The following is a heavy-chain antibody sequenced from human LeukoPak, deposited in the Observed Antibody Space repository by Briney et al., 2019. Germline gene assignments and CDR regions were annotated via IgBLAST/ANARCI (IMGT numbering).Heavy chain of an antibody. Sequence: PGGSLRLSCAASGFTFSSYSTNWVRQAPGKGLEWVSSISSSSSYIYYADSVKGRFTISRDNAKNSLYLQMNSLRAEDTAVYYCARVRGSIVGATSDAFDIWGQGTMVTVSS. CDR2: ISSSSSYI. CDR1: GFTFSSYS. CDR3: ARVRGSIVGATSDAFDI. J-gene: IGHJ3*02. V-gene: IGHV3-21*01. D-gene: IGHD1-26*01.